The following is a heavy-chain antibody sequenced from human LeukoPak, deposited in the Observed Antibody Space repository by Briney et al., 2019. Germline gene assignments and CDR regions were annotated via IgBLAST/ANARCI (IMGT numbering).Heavy chain of an antibody. CDR1: GGSISSSSYY. J-gene: IGHJ6*02. CDR3: ARDPLHYYGSGSYKNYGMDV. Sequence: MASETLSLTCTVSGGSISSSSYYWGWIRQPPGKGLEWIGSIYYSGSTYYNPSLKSRVTISVDKSKNQFSLKLSSVTAADTAVYYCARDPLHYYGSGSYKNYGMDVWGQGTTVTVSS. V-gene: IGHV4-39*07. CDR2: IYYSGST. D-gene: IGHD3-10*01.